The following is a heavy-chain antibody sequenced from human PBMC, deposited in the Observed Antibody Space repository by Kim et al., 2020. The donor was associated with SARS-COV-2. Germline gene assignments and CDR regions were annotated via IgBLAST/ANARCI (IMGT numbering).Heavy chain of an antibody. CDR2: ISGSGGST. CDR3: AKNRHYDYVWGSYRFQYSGTNGGLDAFDI. J-gene: IGHJ3*02. V-gene: IGHV3-23*01. CDR1: GFTFSSYA. D-gene: IGHD3-16*02. Sequence: GGSLRLSCAASGFTFSSYAMSWVRQAPGKGLEWVSAISGSGGSTYYADSVKGRFTISRDNSKNTLYLQMNSLRAEDTAVYYCAKNRHYDYVWGSYRFQYSGTNGGLDAFDIWGQGTMVTVSS.